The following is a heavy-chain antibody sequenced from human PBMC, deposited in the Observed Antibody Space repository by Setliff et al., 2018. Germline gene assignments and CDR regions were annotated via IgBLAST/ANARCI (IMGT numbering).Heavy chain of an antibody. J-gene: IGHJ3*02. CDR3: ARRNTAMVYGFDI. CDR2: IYPGDSDT. Sequence: PGESLKISCKGSEYSFTTYWIGWVRQMPGKGLEWMGIIYPGDSDTRYSPSFQGQVTISADKSINTAYLQWSSLKASDTAMYYCARRNTAMVYGFDIWGQGTMVTVSS. V-gene: IGHV5-51*01. CDR1: EYSFTTYW. D-gene: IGHD5-18*01.